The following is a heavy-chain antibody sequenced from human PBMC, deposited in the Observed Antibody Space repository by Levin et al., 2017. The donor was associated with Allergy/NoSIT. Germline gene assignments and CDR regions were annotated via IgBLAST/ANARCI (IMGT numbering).Heavy chain of an antibody. J-gene: IGHJ1*01. Sequence: ASVKVSCAASGFTFSSYSMNWVRQAPGKGLEWVSSISSSSSYIYYADSVKGRFTISRDNAKNSLYLQMNSLRAEDTAVYYCARGSVAEKSAEYFQHWGQGTLVTVSS. D-gene: IGHD6-19*01. CDR3: ARGSVAEKSAEYFQH. CDR2: ISSSSSYI. V-gene: IGHV3-21*01. CDR1: GFTFSSYS.